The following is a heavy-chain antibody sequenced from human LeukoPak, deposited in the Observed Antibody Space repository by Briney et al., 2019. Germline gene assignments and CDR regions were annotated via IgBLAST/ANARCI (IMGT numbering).Heavy chain of an antibody. D-gene: IGHD3-16*01. Sequence: PGGSLRLSCAASGFTFSSYAMSWVRQAPGKGLEWVSAISGSGGSTYYADSVKGRFTISRDNSRSTLYLQMNSLRAEDTAIYYCARRREPVSLGEGLDSWGRGTLVTVSS. CDR2: ISGSGGST. CDR3: ARRREPVSLGEGLDS. CDR1: GFTFSSYA. J-gene: IGHJ5*01. V-gene: IGHV3-23*01.